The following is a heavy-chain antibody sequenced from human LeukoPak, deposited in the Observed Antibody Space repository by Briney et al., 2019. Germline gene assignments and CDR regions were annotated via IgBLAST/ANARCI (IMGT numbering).Heavy chain of an antibody. CDR1: GLPLSSYS. CDR2: ISSSSSYI. CDR3: ASVVRRVIVVVTGSRYYFDL. D-gene: IGHD2-21*02. Sequence: GGSLRLPCAPSGLPLSSYSLLGLRQAPGKGLEWVSSISSSSSYIYYADSVKGRFTLSRDNAKNSLYLHMNSLSAEDPAVYYCASVVRRVIVVVTGSRYYFDLWRQGTLVTVSS. V-gene: IGHV3-21*01. J-gene: IGHJ4*02.